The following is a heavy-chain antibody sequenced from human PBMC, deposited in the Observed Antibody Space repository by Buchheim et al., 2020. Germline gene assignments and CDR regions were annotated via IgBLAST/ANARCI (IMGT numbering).Heavy chain of an antibody. V-gene: IGHV3-23*04. D-gene: IGHD3-16*02. CDR1: GFTFSSYW. CDR3: AKGNYDYVWGSYRERTLDY. CDR2: ISGSGGST. J-gene: IGHJ4*02. Sequence: EVQLVESGGGLVQPGGSLRLSCAASGFTFSSYWMSWVRQAPGKGLEWVSAISGSGGSTYYADSVKGRFTISRDNSKNTLYLQMNSLRAEDTAVYYCAKGNYDYVWGSYRERTLDYWGQGTL.